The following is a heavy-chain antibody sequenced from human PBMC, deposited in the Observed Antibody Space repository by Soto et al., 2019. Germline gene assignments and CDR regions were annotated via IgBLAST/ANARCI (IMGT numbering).Heavy chain of an antibody. Sequence: EVQLLESGGGLVQPGGSLRLSCGASGFTFRDNAMTWVRQPPGKGLEWVSSISDDGDSTYYAGSVKGRFTISRDNSKNTLFLQMSGLGAEDTAVYYCAKSLSPAVNYGLEVWGQGTSVTVS. CDR3: AKSLSPAVNYGLEV. CDR2: ISDDGDST. J-gene: IGHJ6*02. V-gene: IGHV3-23*01. D-gene: IGHD2-2*01. CDR1: GFTFRDNA.